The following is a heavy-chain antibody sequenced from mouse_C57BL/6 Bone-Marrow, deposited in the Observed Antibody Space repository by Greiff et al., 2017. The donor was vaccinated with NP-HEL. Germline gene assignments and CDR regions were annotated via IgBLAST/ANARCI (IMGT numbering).Heavy chain of an antibody. CDR2: ISSGSSTI. D-gene: IGHD1-2*01. V-gene: IGHV5-17*01. J-gene: IGHJ3*01. CDR1: GFTFSDYG. CDR3: ARQGHYYGLARFAY. Sequence: EVQRVESGGGLVKPGGSLKLSCAASGFTFSDYGMHWVRQAPEKGLEWVAYISSGSSTIYYADTVKGRFTISRDNAKNTLFLQMTSLRSEDTAMYYCARQGHYYGLARFAYWGQGTLVTVSA.